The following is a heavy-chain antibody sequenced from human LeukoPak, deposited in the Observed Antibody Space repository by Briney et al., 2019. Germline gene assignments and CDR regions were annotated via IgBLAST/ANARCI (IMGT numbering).Heavy chain of an antibody. D-gene: IGHD3-10*01. CDR3: AKGRNYGSGEAYYYYGMDV. V-gene: IGHV3-48*04. CDR1: GFTFSSYT. J-gene: IGHJ6*02. Sequence: GGSLRLSCATSGFTFSSYTLNWVRQAPGKGLEWISSILSDSGTTIHYADSVKGRFTISRDNAKNTLYLQMNSLRAEDTAVYYCAKGRNYGSGEAYYYYGMDVWGQGTTVTVSS. CDR2: ILSDSGTTI.